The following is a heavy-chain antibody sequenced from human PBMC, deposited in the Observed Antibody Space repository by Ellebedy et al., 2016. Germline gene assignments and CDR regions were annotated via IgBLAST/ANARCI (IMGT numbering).Heavy chain of an antibody. D-gene: IGHD1-26*01. CDR3: ARDGSYYGVNWCDP. J-gene: IGHJ5*02. V-gene: IGHV3-66*01. CDR1: GFTVSNNY. CDR2: IYSGGST. Sequence: GESLKISXAASGFTVSNNYMRWVRQAPGKGLECVSIIYSGGSTYYADSVKGRFTISRDNSKNTLYLQMNSLRAEDTAVYYCARDGSYYGVNWCDPWGQGTLVTVSS.